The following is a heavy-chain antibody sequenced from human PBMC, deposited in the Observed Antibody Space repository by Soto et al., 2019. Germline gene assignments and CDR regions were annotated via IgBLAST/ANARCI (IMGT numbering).Heavy chain of an antibody. D-gene: IGHD3-3*01. CDR2: ISGSGGST. V-gene: IGHV3-23*01. J-gene: IGHJ4*02. Sequence: SCKASGYTFTGYYMHWVRQAPGKGLEWVSAISGSGGSTYYADSVKGRFTISRDNSKNTLYLQMNSLRAEDTAVYYCARDLAFGVATRLDYWGQGTLVTVSS. CDR1: GYTFTGYY. CDR3: ARDLAFGVATRLDY.